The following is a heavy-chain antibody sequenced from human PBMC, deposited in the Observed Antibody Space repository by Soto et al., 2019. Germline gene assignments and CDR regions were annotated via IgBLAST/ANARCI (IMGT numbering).Heavy chain of an antibody. CDR1: GFTFSSYG. D-gene: IGHD6-19*01. J-gene: IGHJ4*01. CDR3: AKGVAVAGDFDY. V-gene: IGHV3-30*18. Sequence: GGSLRLSCVASGFTFSSYGIHWVRQAPGKGLEWVAVVSSDGNIQYYADSVKGRFTISRDNSKNTLYLQMDSLRPEDTAIYYCAKGVAVAGDFDYWGHGTLVTVSS. CDR2: VSSDGNIQ.